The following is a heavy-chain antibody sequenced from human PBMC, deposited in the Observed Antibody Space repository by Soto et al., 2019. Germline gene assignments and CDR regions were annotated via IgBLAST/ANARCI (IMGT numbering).Heavy chain of an antibody. CDR1: GGTFSNYP. V-gene: IGHV1-69*12. Sequence: QVQLVQSGAEVKKPGSSMKVSCKASGGTFSNYPISWVRQAPGQGLEWMGGIIPIFGTVNYAQKLQGRVTITADESTSTAYMELSSLRSEDTAVYYCARGNHRWLQLWYFDLWGRGTLVTVSS. CDR2: IIPIFGTV. D-gene: IGHD5-12*01. J-gene: IGHJ2*01. CDR3: ARGNHRWLQLWYFDL.